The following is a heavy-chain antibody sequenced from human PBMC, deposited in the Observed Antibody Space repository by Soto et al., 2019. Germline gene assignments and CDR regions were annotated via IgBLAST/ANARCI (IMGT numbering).Heavy chain of an antibody. CDR1: GGSISSYY. CDR3: ATSDYGQDYFDY. Sequence: PDTLSLTCTVSGGSISSYYWSWIRQPPGKGLEWIGYIYYSGSTNYNPSLKSRVTISVDTSKNQFSLKLSSVTAADTAVYYCATSDYGQDYFDYWGQGTLVTVS. V-gene: IGHV4-59*01. CDR2: IYYSGST. J-gene: IGHJ4*02. D-gene: IGHD4-17*01.